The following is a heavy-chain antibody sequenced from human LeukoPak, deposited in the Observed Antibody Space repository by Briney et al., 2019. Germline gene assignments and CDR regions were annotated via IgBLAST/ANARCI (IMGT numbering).Heavy chain of an antibody. J-gene: IGHJ4*02. CDR3: ASRRTGLVDY. V-gene: IGHV1-2*02. D-gene: IGHD1-14*01. CDR1: GYTFTGYY. Sequence: VASVKVSCKASGYTFTGYYMHWVRQAPGKGLEWMGWITPNSGGTNYAQKFQGRVTMTRDTSISTAYMELSRLRSDDTAVYYCASRRTGLVDYWGQGTLVTVSS. CDR2: ITPNSGGT.